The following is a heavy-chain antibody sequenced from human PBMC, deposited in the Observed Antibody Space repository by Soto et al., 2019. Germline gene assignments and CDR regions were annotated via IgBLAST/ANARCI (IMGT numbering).Heavy chain of an antibody. V-gene: IGHV3-30-3*01. CDR1: GFTFSSYA. Sequence: QVQLVESGGGVVQPGRSLRLSCAASGFTFSSYAMHWVRQAPGKGLEWVAVISYDGSNKYYADSVKGRFTISRDNSKNTLYLQMNSLRAEDTAVYYCARDVLKFDQWGQGNLVTVSS. CDR3: ARDVLKFDQ. J-gene: IGHJ4*02. CDR2: ISYDGSNK.